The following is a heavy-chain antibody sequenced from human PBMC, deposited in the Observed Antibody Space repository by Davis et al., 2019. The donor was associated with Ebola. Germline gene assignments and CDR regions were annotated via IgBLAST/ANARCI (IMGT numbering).Heavy chain of an antibody. CDR3: ARGLYTGYFDY. J-gene: IGHJ4*02. V-gene: IGHV4-59*01. CDR2: IYYSGST. CDR1: GGSISSYY. Sequence: SETLSLTCTVSGGSISSYYWSWIRLPPGKGLEWIGYIYYSGSTNYNPSLKSRVTISIDTSKNQFSLKLSSVTAADTAVYYCARGLYTGYFDYWGQGTLVTVSS. D-gene: IGHD2-2*02.